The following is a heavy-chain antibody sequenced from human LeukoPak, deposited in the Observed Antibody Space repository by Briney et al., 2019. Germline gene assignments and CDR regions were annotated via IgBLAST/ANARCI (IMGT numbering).Heavy chain of an antibody. CDR2: ISGDGGST. CDR1: GFTFADYA. J-gene: IGHJ5*02. CDR3: AKDNGYYGDWFWFDP. V-gene: IGHV3-43*02. D-gene: IGHD4-17*01. Sequence: GGSLRLSCAASGFTFADYAMHWVRHAPGKGLEWVSLISGDGGSTYYADSVKGRFTISRDNSKNSLYLQMNSLRTEDTALYYCAKDNGYYGDWFWFDPWGQGTLVTVSS.